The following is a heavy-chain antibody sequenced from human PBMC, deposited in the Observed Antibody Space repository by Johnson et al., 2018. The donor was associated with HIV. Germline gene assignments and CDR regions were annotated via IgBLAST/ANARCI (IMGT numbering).Heavy chain of an antibody. Sequence: VQLVESGGGLVQPGGSLRLSCAASGFIFSSYDMHWVRQATGKGLEWVSAIGTAGDTYYPGSVKGRFTISRENAKNSLYLQMNSLRAGDTAVYYGARERASDSSVYSKDHDDAFEIWGQGTMVTVSS. CDR1: GFIFSSYD. CDR2: IGTAGDT. CDR3: ARERASDSSVYSKDHDDAFEI. V-gene: IGHV3-13*01. D-gene: IGHD3-22*01. J-gene: IGHJ3*02.